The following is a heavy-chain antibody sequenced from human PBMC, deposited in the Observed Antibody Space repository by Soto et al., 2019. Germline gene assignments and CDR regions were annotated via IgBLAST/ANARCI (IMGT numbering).Heavy chain of an antibody. CDR3: ALYGGVMPFDY. Sequence: QITLKESGPTLVKPTQTLTLTCTFSGFSLSTSGVGVGWIHQPPGKALEWLALIYWNDDKRYSPSLKSRLTITKDTSKNQVVLTMTNMDPVDTATYYCALYGGVMPFDYWGQGTLVTVSS. CDR1: GFSLSTSGVG. D-gene: IGHD3-16*01. CDR2: IYWNDDK. J-gene: IGHJ4*02. V-gene: IGHV2-5*01.